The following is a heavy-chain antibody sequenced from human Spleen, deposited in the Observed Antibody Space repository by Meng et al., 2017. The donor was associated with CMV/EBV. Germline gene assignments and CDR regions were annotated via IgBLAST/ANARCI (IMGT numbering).Heavy chain of an antibody. CDR1: GYTFTGYY. Sequence: ASVKVSCKASGYTFTGYYMHRVRQAPGQGLEWMGWINPNSGGTNYAQKFQGRVTMTRDTSISTAYMELSRLRSDDTAVYYCARVRNYYDSSGEFDYWGQGTLVTVSS. CDR2: INPNSGGT. V-gene: IGHV1-2*02. J-gene: IGHJ4*02. CDR3: ARVRNYYDSSGEFDY. D-gene: IGHD3-22*01.